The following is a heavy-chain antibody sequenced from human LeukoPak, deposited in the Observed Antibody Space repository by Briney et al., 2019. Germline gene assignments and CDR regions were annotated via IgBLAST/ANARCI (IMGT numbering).Heavy chain of an antibody. V-gene: IGHV1-18*03. CDR3: ARAARMYSSSWYNWFDP. CDR1: GYTFTSYG. D-gene: IGHD6-13*01. J-gene: IGHJ5*02. CDR2: ISAYNGNT. Sequence: ASVKVSCKAPGYTFTSYGISWVRQAPGQGLEWMGWISAYNGNTNYAQKLQGRVTMTTDTSTSTAYMELRSLRSEDMAVYYCARAARMYSSSWYNWFDPWGQGTLVTVSS.